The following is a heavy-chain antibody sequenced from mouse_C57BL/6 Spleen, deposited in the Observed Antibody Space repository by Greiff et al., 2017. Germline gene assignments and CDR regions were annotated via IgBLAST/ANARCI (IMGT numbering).Heavy chain of an antibody. J-gene: IGHJ4*01. V-gene: IGHV1-50*01. CDR1: GYTFTSYW. Sequence: VQLQQPGAELVKPGASVKLSCKASGYTFTSYWMQWVKQRPGQGLEWIGEIDPSDSYTNYNQKFKGKATLTVDPSSSTAYMQLNSLTSEDSAVYYCVRVYITTVVATSDAMDYVGQGTSVTVSS. D-gene: IGHD1-1*01. CDR3: VRVYITTVVATSDAMDY. CDR2: IDPSDSYT.